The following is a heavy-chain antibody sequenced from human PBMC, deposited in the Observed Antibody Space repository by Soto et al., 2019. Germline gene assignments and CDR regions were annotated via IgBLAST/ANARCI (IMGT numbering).Heavy chain of an antibody. CDR3: AKGRGGSGSLTPRVDF. V-gene: IGHV3-23*01. D-gene: IGHD3-10*01. CDR1: GFTFNNYA. CDR2: ISRGGDTT. J-gene: IGHJ4*02. Sequence: EVQLLESGGGLVQPGGSLRLSCAASGFTFNNYAITWVRQAPGKGLEWVSAISRGGDTTSYADSVKGRFTVSRDGSKNTLYLQMSSLRAEDTALYYCAKGRGGSGSLTPRVDFWGQGTLVTVSS.